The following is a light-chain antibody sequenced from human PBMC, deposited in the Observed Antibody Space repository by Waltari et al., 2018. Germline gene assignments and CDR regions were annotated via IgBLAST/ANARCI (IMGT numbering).Light chain of an antibody. CDR1: QSVSRS. CDR2: GAS. J-gene: IGKJ1*01. Sequence: IVLTQSPGTLALSPGDRATLSCRARQSVSRSLAWYQQKPGQAPKLLIYGASTRSTGIPDRFTGSGSGTDFILTISSLEPEDFAIYFCQHYVRLPATFGQGTKVEIK. CDR3: QHYVRLPAT. V-gene: IGKV3-20*01.